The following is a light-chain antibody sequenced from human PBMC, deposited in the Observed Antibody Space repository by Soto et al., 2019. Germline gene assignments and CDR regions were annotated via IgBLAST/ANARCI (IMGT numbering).Light chain of an antibody. CDR3: QQYNNWPFT. CDR1: QSVSSN. V-gene: IGKV3-15*01. J-gene: IGKJ3*01. CDR2: GAS. Sequence: EIVMTQSPATLSVSPGERATLSCRASQSVSSNLAWYPQKPGQAPRLLIYGASTRATGIPARFSGSGSGTECTLTISSLQSEDFAVYYCQQYNNWPFTFGPGTKVDIK.